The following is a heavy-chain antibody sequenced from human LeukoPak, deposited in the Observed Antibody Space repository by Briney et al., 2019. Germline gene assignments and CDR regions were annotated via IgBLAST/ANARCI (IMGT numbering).Heavy chain of an antibody. CDR1: GFTFSSHA. Sequence: PGASLRLSCAASGFTFSSHAMSWVRQAPGKGLEWVSAISGSGGSTYYADSVKGRFTISRDNSKNTLYLQMNSLRAEDTAVYYCAKGPYDYVWGSYRYIDYWGQGTLVTVSS. CDR2: ISGSGGST. CDR3: AKGPYDYVWGSYRYIDY. J-gene: IGHJ4*02. V-gene: IGHV3-23*01. D-gene: IGHD3-16*02.